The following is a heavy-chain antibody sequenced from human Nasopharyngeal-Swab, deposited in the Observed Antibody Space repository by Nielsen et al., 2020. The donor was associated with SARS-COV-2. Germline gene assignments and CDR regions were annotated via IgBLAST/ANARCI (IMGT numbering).Heavy chain of an antibody. Sequence: VRQMPGKGAGVGSAIRGSGGSTYYADSVKGRFTISRDNSKNTLYLQMNSLRAEDTAVYYCAKVARDIVVVPAAMKAYYYYGMDVWGQGTTVTVSS. D-gene: IGHD2-2*01. V-gene: IGHV3-23*01. CDR2: IRGSGGST. J-gene: IGHJ6*02. CDR3: AKVARDIVVVPAAMKAYYYYGMDV.